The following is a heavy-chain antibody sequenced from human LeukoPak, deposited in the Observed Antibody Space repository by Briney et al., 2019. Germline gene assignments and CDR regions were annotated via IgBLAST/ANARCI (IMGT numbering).Heavy chain of an antibody. Sequence: GRSLRFSCAASGFTFSSYGMHWVRQAPGKGLEWVAVISYDGSNKYYADSVKGRFTISRDNSKNTLYLQMNSLRAEDTAVYYCAKDGGMVRGVMTFDYWGQGTLVTVSS. D-gene: IGHD3-10*01. V-gene: IGHV3-30*18. CDR2: ISYDGSNK. J-gene: IGHJ4*02. CDR1: GFTFSSYG. CDR3: AKDGGMVRGVMTFDY.